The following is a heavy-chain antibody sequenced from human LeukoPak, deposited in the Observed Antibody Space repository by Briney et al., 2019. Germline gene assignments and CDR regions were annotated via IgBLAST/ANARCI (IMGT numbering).Heavy chain of an antibody. CDR2: ISGSGGST. CDR1: GFTFSSYA. V-gene: IGHV3-23*01. D-gene: IGHD2-15*01. J-gene: IGHJ4*02. Sequence: GGSLRLSCAASGFTFSSYAMSWVRQAPGKGLEWVSAISGSGGSTYYADSVKGRFTISRDNSKNTPYLQMNSLRAEDTAVYYCALVVVAATSAYWGQGTLVTVSS. CDR3: ALVVVAATSAY.